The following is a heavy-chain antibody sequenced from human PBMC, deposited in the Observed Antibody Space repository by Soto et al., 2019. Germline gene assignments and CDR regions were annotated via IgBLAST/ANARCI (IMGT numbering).Heavy chain of an antibody. CDR1: GGSFSGYY. J-gene: IGHJ5*02. CDR2: INHSGST. V-gene: IGHV4-34*01. D-gene: IGHD3-3*01. Sequence: ETLSLTCAVYGGSFSGYYWSWIRQPPGKGLEWIGEINHSGSTNYNPSLKSRVTISVDTSKNQFSLKLSSVTAADTAVYYCARVYGRGFLRPTNWFDPWGQGTLVTVSS. CDR3: ARVYGRGFLRPTNWFDP.